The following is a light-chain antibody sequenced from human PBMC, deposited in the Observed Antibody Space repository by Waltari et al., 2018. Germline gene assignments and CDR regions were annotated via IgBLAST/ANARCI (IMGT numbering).Light chain of an antibody. Sequence: QSALTQPASVSGSPGQSITISCTGTSSDVGGYNYVSWYPQHPSKAPKLMIYDVSNRPSGVSNRFSGSKSGNTASLTISELQAEDEADYYCSSYISSSTLELFGGGTSLTVL. J-gene: IGLJ2*01. CDR3: SSYISSSTLEL. CDR2: DVS. V-gene: IGLV2-14*03. CDR1: SSDVGGYNY.